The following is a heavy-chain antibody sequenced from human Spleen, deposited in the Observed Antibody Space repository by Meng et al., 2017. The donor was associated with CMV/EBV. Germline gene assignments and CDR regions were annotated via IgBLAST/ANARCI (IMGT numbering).Heavy chain of an antibody. D-gene: IGHD3-3*01. J-gene: IGHJ4*02. V-gene: IGHV1-2*02. CDR1: GYKFTDYQ. CDR3: ARHDFWSGYYPPFDH. Sequence: SGYKFTDYQMNWVRQAPGQGLEWMGWINPKSGGSKYAQKYQGRVTMTSDTSINTAFMELSRLNSDDTAVYYCARHDFWSGYYPPFDHWGQGTLVTVSS. CDR2: INPKSGGS.